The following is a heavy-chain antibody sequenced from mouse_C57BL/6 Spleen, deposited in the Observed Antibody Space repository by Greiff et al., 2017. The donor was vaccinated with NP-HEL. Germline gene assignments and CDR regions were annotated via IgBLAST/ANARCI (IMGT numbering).Heavy chain of an antibody. CDR3: ASYYGSSYLYAMDY. V-gene: IGHV14-2*01. D-gene: IGHD1-1*01. Sequence: VQLKESGAELVKPGASVKLSCTASGFNIKDYYMHWVKQRTEQGLEWIGRIDPEDGETKYAPKFQGKATITADTSSNTAYLQLSSLTSEDTAVYYCASYYGSSYLYAMDYWGQGTSVTVSS. J-gene: IGHJ4*01. CDR1: GFNIKDYY. CDR2: IDPEDGET.